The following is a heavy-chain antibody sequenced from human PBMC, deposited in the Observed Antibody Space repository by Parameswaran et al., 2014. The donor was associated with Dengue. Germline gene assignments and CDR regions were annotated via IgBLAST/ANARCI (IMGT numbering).Heavy chain of an antibody. V-gene: IGHV3-30-3*01. J-gene: IGHJ6*02. D-gene: IGHD3-3*01. CDR3: APLLRFLEWLPPYYYGMDV. Sequence: WIRQPPGKGLEWVAVISYDGSNKYYADSVKGRFTISRDNSKNTLYLQMNSLRAEDTAVYYCAPLLRFLEWLPPYYYGMDVWGQGTTVTVSS. CDR2: ISYDGSNK.